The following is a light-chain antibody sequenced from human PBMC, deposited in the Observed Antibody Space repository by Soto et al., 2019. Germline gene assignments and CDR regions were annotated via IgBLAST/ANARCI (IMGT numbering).Light chain of an antibody. Sequence: EIIMTQSPATLSVSPGEGATLSCRTSHSISTNLAWYQHKRGQSPRLLVYGASTRATGVPARFSGSGSGAEVTRSISSLQSEDFAVYCCQQYNSWPTFGGGTKVEIK. CDR1: HSISTN. V-gene: IGKV3-15*01. CDR3: QQYNSWPT. CDR2: GAS. J-gene: IGKJ4*01.